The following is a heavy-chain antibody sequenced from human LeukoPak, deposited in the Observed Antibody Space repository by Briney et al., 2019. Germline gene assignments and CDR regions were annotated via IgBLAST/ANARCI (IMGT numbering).Heavy chain of an antibody. CDR3: ARVESGYYDSLDI. Sequence: SETLSLTCTVPGDSISSSSYYWGWIRQPPGKGLEYIGTIYYTGDAYYNPSLKGRVTISIDTSRKKFSLRLNSVTAADTAVYYCARVESGYYDSLDIWGQGKRVIVTA. V-gene: IGHV4-39*07. D-gene: IGHD3-22*01. CDR1: GDSISSSSYY. J-gene: IGHJ3*02. CDR2: IYYTGDA.